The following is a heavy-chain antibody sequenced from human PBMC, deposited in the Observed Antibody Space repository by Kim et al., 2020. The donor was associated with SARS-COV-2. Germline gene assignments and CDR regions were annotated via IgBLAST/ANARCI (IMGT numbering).Heavy chain of an antibody. CDR2: ISSSSSYI. D-gene: IGHD6-19*01. CDR3: ASERYGAVAGIYYYYGMDV. V-gene: IGHV3-21*01. CDR1: GFTFSSYS. Sequence: GGSLRLSCAASGFTFSSYSMNWVRQAPGKGLEWVSSISSSSSYIYYADSVKGRFTISRDNAKNSLYLQMNSLRAEDTAVYYCASERYGAVAGIYYYYGMDVWGQGTTVTVSS. J-gene: IGHJ6*02.